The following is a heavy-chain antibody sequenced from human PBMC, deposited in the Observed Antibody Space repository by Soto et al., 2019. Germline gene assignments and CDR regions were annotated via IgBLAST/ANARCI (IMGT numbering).Heavy chain of an antibody. J-gene: IGHJ6*03. D-gene: IGHD4-17*01. CDR1: GGSISIYY. Sequence: SDTLSLTCTVSGGSISIYYWSWIRQPPGKGLEWIGYIYYSGSTNYNPSLKSRVTISVDTSKNQFSLKLSSVTAADTAVYYCARRYYGDPGYYYYYYMDVWGKGTTVTVSS. CDR2: IYYSGST. V-gene: IGHV4-59*01. CDR3: ARRYYGDPGYYYYYYMDV.